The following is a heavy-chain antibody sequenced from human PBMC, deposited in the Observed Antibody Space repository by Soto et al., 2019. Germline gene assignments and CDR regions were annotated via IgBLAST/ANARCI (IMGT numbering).Heavy chain of an antibody. CDR3: AREPYSSSSSPMYYFDY. Sequence: QVQLVQSGAEVKKPGASVKVSCKASGYTFTSYYMHWVRQAPGQGLEWMGIINPSGGSTSYAQKFQGRVTMTTDTSTNTVYMELSSLRSEDTAVYYCAREPYSSSSSPMYYFDYCGQGTLVTASS. D-gene: IGHD6-6*01. J-gene: IGHJ4*02. V-gene: IGHV1-46*01. CDR2: INPSGGST. CDR1: GYTFTSYY.